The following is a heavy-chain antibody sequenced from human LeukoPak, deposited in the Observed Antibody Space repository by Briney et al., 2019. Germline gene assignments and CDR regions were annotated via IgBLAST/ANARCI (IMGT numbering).Heavy chain of an antibody. CDR3: ARVGDHFHWYLDL. V-gene: IGHV3-53*01. J-gene: IGHJ2*01. CDR1: GFAVSTNY. CDR2: LYSGSDT. D-gene: IGHD3-3*02. Sequence: PGGSLRLSCGASGFAVSTNYMNWVRQAPGRGLEWVSILYSGSDTYYADSVKGRFTISRDSSKNILSLQMNNLRVEDTAVYYCARVGDHFHWYLDLWGRGTRVTVSS.